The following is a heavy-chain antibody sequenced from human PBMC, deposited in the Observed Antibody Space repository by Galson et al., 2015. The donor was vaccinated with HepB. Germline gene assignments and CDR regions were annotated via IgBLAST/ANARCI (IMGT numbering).Heavy chain of an antibody. CDR3: AREHYGSGSYLVDY. V-gene: IGHV3-33*01. CDR1: GFTFSSYG. CDR2: IWYDGSNK. J-gene: IGHJ4*02. D-gene: IGHD3-10*01. Sequence: SLRLSCAASGFTFSSYGMHWVRQAPGKGLEWVAVIWYDGSNKYYADSVKGRFTISRDNSKNTLYLQMNSLRAEDTAVYYCAREHYGSGSYLVDYWGQGTLVTVSS.